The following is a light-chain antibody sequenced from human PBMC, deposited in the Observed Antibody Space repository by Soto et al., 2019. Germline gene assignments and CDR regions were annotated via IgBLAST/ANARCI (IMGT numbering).Light chain of an antibody. J-gene: IGLJ2*01. CDR3: SSYTISSTLI. CDR1: SSDVGGYNY. CDR2: DVS. V-gene: IGLV2-14*01. Sequence: QSALTQPASVSGSPGQSITISCTGTSSDVGGYNYVSWYQQQPGKAPKLMIYDVSNRPSGVSNRFSGSKSGNTASLTISGLPAEDEADYYCSSYTISSTLIFGGGTKLTVL.